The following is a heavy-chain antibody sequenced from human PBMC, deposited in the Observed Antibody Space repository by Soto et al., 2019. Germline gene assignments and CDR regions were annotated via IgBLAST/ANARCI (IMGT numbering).Heavy chain of an antibody. D-gene: IGHD4-17*01. CDR2: ISYDGSNK. V-gene: IGHV3-30*18. J-gene: IGHJ4*02. CDR1: GFTFSSYG. CDR3: AKHDYLELFDY. Sequence: GGSLRLSCAASGFTFSSYGMHWVRQAPGKGLEWVAVISYDGSNKYYADSVKGRFTISRDNSKNTLYLQMNSLRAEDTAVYYCAKHDYLELFDYWGQGTLVTVSS.